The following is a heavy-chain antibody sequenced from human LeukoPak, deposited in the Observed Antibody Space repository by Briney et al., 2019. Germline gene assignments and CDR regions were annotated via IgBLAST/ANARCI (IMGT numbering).Heavy chain of an antibody. CDR3: AGKQWLNSDFDY. J-gene: IGHJ4*02. Sequence: SETLSLTCTVSGGSISSGSYYWGWIRQPPGKGLEWIGSIYHSGSTYYNPSLKSRVTISVDTSKNQFSLKLSSVTAADTAVYYCAGKQWLNSDFDYWGQGTLVTVSS. CDR2: IYHSGST. V-gene: IGHV4-39*07. D-gene: IGHD6-19*01. CDR1: GGSISSGSYY.